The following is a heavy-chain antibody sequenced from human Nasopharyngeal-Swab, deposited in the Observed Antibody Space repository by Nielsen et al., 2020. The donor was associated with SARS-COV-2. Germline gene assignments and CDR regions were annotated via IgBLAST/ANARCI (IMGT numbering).Heavy chain of an antibody. CDR2: ISAYNGNT. CDR1: GYTFTSYG. CDR3: ARDYGTLYDYGDYVSSGY. Sequence: ASVKVSCKASGYTFTSYGISWVRQAPGQGLEWMGWISAYNGNTNYAQKLQGRVTMTTDTSTSTAYMELRSLRSDDTAVYYCARDYGTLYDYGDYVSSGYWGQGTLVTVSS. D-gene: IGHD4-17*01. J-gene: IGHJ4*02. V-gene: IGHV1-18*01.